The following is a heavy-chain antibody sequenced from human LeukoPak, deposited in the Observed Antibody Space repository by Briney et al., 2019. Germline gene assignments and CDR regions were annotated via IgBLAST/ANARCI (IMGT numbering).Heavy chain of an antibody. J-gene: IGHJ4*02. V-gene: IGHV3-23*01. CDR2: ISGSGGST. D-gene: IGHD1-1*01. Sequence: GGSLRLSCTASGFTFSNYAMNWVRQAPGKGLEWVSVISGSGGSTYYADSVTGRFTISRDNAKNSLYLQMNSLRAEDTAVYYCARGVPTGIDYFDYWGQGTLVTVSS. CDR1: GFTFSNYA. CDR3: ARGVPTGIDYFDY.